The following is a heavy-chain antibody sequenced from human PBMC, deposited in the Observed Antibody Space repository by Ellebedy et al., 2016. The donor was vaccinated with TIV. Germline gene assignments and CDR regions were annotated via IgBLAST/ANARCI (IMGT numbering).Heavy chain of an antibody. V-gene: IGHV3-66*02. CDR2: IYSGGST. J-gene: IGHJ4*02. CDR3: ARDRYSSGLFDY. Sequence: GESLKISCAASGFTVSSNYMSWVRQAPGKGLEWVSVIYSGGSTYYADSVKGRFTSSRDNSKNTLYLQMNSLRAEDTAVYYCARDRYSSGLFDYWGQGTLVTVSS. D-gene: IGHD6-19*01. CDR1: GFTVSSNY.